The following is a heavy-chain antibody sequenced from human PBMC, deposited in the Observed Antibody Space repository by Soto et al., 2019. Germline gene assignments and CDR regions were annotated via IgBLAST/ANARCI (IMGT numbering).Heavy chain of an antibody. CDR3: TTDDLPTDDSSGYNP. CDR2: IKSKTDGGTT. CDR1: GFTFSNAW. V-gene: IGHV3-15*01. Sequence: KPRGSLRLSCAASGFTFSNAWMSWVRQAPGKGLEWIGRIKSKTDGGTTDYAAPVKGRFTISRDDSKNTLYLQMNSLKTEDTAVYYCTTDDLPTDDSSGYNPWGQGTLVTVSS. D-gene: IGHD3-22*01. J-gene: IGHJ5*02.